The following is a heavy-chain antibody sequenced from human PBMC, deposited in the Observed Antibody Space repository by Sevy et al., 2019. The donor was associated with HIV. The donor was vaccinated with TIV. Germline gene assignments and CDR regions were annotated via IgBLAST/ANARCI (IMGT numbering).Heavy chain of an antibody. D-gene: IGHD3-3*01. J-gene: IGHJ6*02. V-gene: IGHV1-8*01. CDR2: MNPNSGNT. CDR1: GYTFTSYD. CDR3: ARPLSPIPYYDFWSGYCALCTMDV. Sequence: ASVKVSCKASGYTFTSYDINWVRQAPGQGLEWMGWMNPNSGNTGYAQKFQGRVIMTRNTSINTAYIELSSLRSEETAVYYCARPLSPIPYYDFWSGYCALCTMDVWGQGTTVTVSS.